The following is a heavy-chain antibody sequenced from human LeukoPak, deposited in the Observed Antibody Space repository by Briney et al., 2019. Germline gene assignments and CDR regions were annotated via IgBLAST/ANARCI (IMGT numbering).Heavy chain of an antibody. CDR1: GGSISSYY. D-gene: IGHD3-22*01. CDR2: IYYRGNT. V-gene: IGHV4-59*01. CDR3: ARVKYYYDSSDQAAFDI. J-gene: IGHJ3*02. Sequence: PSETLSLTCTVSGGSISSYYWSWIRQPPGKGLEWIGYIYYRGNTNYNPSLKSRVTISVDTSKNQFSLKLSSVTAADTAVYYCARVKYYYDSSDQAAFDIWGQGTMVTVSS.